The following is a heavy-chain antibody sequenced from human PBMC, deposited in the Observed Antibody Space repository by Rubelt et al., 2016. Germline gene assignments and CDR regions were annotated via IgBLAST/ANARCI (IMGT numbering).Heavy chain of an antibody. Sequence: GLEWVGRIRSKVNSYATAYAASVKDRFTISRDDSKNTAYLQMNSLRAEDTAVYYCVRDRSGTGLGWFDPWGQGTLVTVSS. CDR2: IRSKVNSYAT. D-gene: IGHD5-24*01. CDR3: VRDRSGTGLGWFDP. V-gene: IGHV3-73*01. J-gene: IGHJ5*02.